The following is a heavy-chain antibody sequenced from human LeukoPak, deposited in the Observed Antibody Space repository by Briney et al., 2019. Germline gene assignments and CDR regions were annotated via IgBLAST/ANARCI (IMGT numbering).Heavy chain of an antibody. CDR1: GYSISSGYY. CDR2: IYYRGST. V-gene: IGHV4-38-2*02. J-gene: IGHJ4*02. Sequence: SETLSLTCSVSGYSISSGYYWGWIRQPPEKGLEWIGNIYYRGSTDYNPSLKSRVTISRDTSKNQFSLKLSSVTAADTAVYYCARGVRNYYDSSGYYIFDYWGQGTLVTVSS. CDR3: ARGVRNYYDSSGYYIFDY. D-gene: IGHD3-22*01.